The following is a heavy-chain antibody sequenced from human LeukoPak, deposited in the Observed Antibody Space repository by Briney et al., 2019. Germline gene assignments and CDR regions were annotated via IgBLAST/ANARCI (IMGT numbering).Heavy chain of an antibody. V-gene: IGHV4-4*07. CDR2: IYTSGTT. J-gene: IGHJ4*02. Sequence: PSETLSLTCIVSGGSISSYSWTWIRQPAGEGLEWIGRIYTSGTTNYEPSLKSRVTISVDTSKNQFSLKLNSVTAADTAVYYCARHIRGAYYYFDYWGQGTLVTVSS. CDR3: ARHIRGAYYYFDY. CDR1: GGSISSYS. D-gene: IGHD3-10*01.